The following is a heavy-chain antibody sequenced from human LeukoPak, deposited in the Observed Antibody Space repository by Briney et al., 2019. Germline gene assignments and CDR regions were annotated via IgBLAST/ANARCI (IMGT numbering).Heavy chain of an antibody. D-gene: IGHD3-22*01. CDR2: IYSGGST. V-gene: IGHV3-66*01. CDR1: GFTVSSNY. CDR3: ARVVYDSSGYYPQYFQH. Sequence: PGGSLRLSCAASGFTVSSNYMSWVRQAPGKGLEWVSVIYSGGSTYYADSVKGRFTISRDNSKNTLYLQMNSLRAEDTAVYYCARVVYDSSGYYPQYFQHWGQGTLVTVSS. J-gene: IGHJ1*01.